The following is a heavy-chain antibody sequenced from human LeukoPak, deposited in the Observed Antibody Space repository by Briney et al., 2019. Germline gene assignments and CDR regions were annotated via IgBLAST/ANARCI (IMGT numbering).Heavy chain of an antibody. CDR3: ARDGGYPFHDYSNYYFDY. V-gene: IGHV3-48*04. Sequence: GGSLRLSCAASGFTFSSYSMNWVRQAPGKGLEWVSYISSSSSTIYYADSVKGRFTISRDNAKNSLYLQMNSLRAEDTAVYYCARDGGYPFHDYSNYYFDYWGQGTLVTVSS. D-gene: IGHD4-11*01. CDR1: GFTFSSYS. CDR2: ISSSSSTI. J-gene: IGHJ4*02.